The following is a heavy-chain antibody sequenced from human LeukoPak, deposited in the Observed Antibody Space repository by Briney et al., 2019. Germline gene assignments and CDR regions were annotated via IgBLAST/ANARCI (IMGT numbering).Heavy chain of an antibody. D-gene: IGHD2-8*01. Sequence: SEALSLTCTVSGGSISSGDYYWSWIRQPPGKGLEWIGYIYYSGSTYYNPSLKSRVTISVNTSKNQFSLKLSSVTAADTAVYYCARGYIVPLGGLWGQGTTVTVSS. CDR3: ARGYIVPLGGL. CDR1: GGSISSGDYY. CDR2: IYYSGST. V-gene: IGHV4-30-4*01. J-gene: IGHJ6*02.